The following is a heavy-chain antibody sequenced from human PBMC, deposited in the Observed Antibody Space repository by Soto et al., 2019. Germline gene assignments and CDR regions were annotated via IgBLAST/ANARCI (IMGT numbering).Heavy chain of an antibody. D-gene: IGHD6-13*01. CDR3: AKDSLAAGYFQH. Sequence: EVQLLESGGGLVQPGGSLRLSCAASGFTFSSYAMSWVRQAPGKGLEWVSAISGSGGSTYYADSEKGRFTISRDNSKNTLYLQMNSLRAEDTAVYYCAKDSLAAGYFQHWGQGTLVTVSS. CDR1: GFTFSSYA. V-gene: IGHV3-23*01. J-gene: IGHJ1*01. CDR2: ISGSGGST.